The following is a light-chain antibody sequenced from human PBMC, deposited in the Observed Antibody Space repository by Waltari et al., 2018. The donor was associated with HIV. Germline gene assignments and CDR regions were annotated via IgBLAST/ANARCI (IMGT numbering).Light chain of an antibody. J-gene: IGLJ2*01. CDR1: KLGDKY. CDR2: QDS. Sequence: SYELTQPPSMSMSPGQTASITCSGDKLGDKYFCWYQQRPGQSPVMVLYQDSERPSGVLERFSGSNSGNTATLTISGTQPWDEADYYCQVWDNNTAVFGGGTKLTVL. V-gene: IGLV3-1*01. CDR3: QVWDNNTAV.